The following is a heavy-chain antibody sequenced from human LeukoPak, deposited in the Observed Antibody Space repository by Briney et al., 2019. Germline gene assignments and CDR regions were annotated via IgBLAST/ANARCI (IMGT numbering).Heavy chain of an antibody. CDR3: ARALDAAAADCDY. J-gene: IGHJ4*02. CDR2: ISSSSSYI. V-gene: IGHV3-21*01. D-gene: IGHD6-13*01. CDR1: GFTFSSYS. Sequence: GGSLRLSCAASGFTFSSYSMNWVRQAPGKGLEWVSSISSSSSYIYYADSVKGRFTISRDNAKNSLYLQMNSLRAEDTAVYYCARALDAAAADCDYWGQGTLVTVSS.